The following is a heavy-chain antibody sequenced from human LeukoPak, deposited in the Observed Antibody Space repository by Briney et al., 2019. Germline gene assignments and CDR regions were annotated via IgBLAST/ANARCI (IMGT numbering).Heavy chain of an antibody. J-gene: IGHJ3*02. CDR3: AKPHRYHPNAFDI. V-gene: IGHV3-30*18. CDR1: GFTFDDYA. CDR2: ISYDGSNK. Sequence: GRSLRLSCAASGFTFDDYAMHWVRQAPGKGLEWVAVISYDGSNKYYADSVKGRFTISRDNSKNTLYLQMNSLRAEDTAVYYCAKPHRYHPNAFDIWGQGTMVTVSS. D-gene: IGHD2-2*01.